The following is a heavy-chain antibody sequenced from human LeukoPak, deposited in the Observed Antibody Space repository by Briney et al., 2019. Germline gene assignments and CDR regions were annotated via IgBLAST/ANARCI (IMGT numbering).Heavy chain of an antibody. CDR2: ISSSSSYI. J-gene: IGHJ4*02. V-gene: IGHV3-21*04. D-gene: IGHD6-19*01. CDR3: ARGVRYSSAWAFDY. CDR1: GFTFSSYN. Sequence: GGSLRLSCAASGFTFSSYNMNWVRQAPGKGLEWVSSISSSSSYIHYADSVKGRFTISRDNAKNSLYLQMNNLRTEDTAVYYCARGVRYSSAWAFDYWGQGTLVTVSS.